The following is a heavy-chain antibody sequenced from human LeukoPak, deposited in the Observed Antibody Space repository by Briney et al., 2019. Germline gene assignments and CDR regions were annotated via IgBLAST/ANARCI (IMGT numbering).Heavy chain of an antibody. V-gene: IGHV3-23*01. J-gene: IGHJ3*01. CDR1: GFTFSSYA. D-gene: IGHD2-2*01. Sequence: PGGSLRLSCAASGFTFSSYAMSWVRQAPGKGLEWVSAISGSGGSTYYADSVKGRFTISRDNSKNTLELQMNSLTSEDTALYFCARVQAQYCARTSCLESAFDLWGQGTMVTASA. CDR2: ISGSGGST. CDR3: ARVQAQYCARTSCLESAFDL.